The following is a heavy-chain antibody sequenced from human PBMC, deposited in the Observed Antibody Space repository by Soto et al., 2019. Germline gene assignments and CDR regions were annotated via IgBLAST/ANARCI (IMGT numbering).Heavy chain of an antibody. CDR1: GFTFSNYW. CDR3: ARFRGDAFDI. D-gene: IGHD3-10*01. V-gene: IGHV3-74*01. J-gene: IGHJ3*02. Sequence: EVQLVESGGGLVQPGGSLRLSCAVSGFTFSNYWMHWVRQAPGKGLEWVSTISPDGTIPDYTDSVKGRLAISRDNAKSTLFLQINSLRPEDTAVYYCARFRGDAFDIWGQGTMVTVSS. CDR2: ISPDGTIP.